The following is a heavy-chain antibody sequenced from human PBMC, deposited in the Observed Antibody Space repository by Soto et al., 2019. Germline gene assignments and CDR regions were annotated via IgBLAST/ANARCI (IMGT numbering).Heavy chain of an antibody. Sequence: QVQLVESGGGVVQPGRSLRLSCAASGFTFSSYAMHWVRQAPGKGLEWVAVISYDGSNKYYADSVKGRFTISRDNSKKALYHQMNSLRAEDTVVYYCARPVGGGYYFDYWGQGTLVTVSS. D-gene: IGHD3-16*01. CDR2: ISYDGSNK. CDR1: GFTFSSYA. CDR3: ARPVGGGYYFDY. J-gene: IGHJ4*02. V-gene: IGHV3-30-3*01.